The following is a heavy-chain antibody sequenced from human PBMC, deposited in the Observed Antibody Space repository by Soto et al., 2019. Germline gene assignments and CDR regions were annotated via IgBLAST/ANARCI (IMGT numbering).Heavy chain of an antibody. CDR1: GFTFSDDY. Sequence: PGGSLRLSCAASGFTFSDDYMTWIRQAPGKGLEWVSYISSSGTGIYYPDSVKGRFTISRDNAKNSLYLQMSSLRAEDTAVYYCARAHSDAFDIWGQGTVVTVSS. CDR2: ISSSGTGI. V-gene: IGHV3-11*01. CDR3: ARAHSDAFDI. J-gene: IGHJ3*02.